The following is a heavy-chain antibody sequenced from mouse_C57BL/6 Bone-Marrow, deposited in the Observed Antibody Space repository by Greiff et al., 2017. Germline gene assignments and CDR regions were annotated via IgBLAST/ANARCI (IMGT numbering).Heavy chain of an antibody. D-gene: IGHD4-1*01. CDR3: AREEGTGAFGG. V-gene: IGHV3-6*01. CDR1: GYSITSGYY. Sequence: DVKLQQSGPGLVKPSPSLSLTCSVTGYSITSGYYWNWIRQFPGNKLEWMGYISYDGSNNYNPSLKNRTSITPDTSNNQFFLKLNSVTTEDTATYYCAREEGTGAFGGWGQGTMVTVSA. CDR2: ISYDGSN. J-gene: IGHJ3*02.